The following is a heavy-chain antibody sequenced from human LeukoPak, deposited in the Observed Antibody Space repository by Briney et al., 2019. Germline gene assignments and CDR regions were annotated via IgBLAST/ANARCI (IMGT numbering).Heavy chain of an antibody. CDR3: ARRYSSTPNGGYFQH. CDR2: IYGGGDT. V-gene: IGHV3-53*01. CDR1: GFTVPDNY. J-gene: IGHJ1*01. Sequence: GGSLRLSCAASGFTVPDNYMNWVRQSSGKGLEWVSVIYGGGDTNYADSVKGRFIISRDNSKNTLYLQMNSLRAEDTAVYYCARRYSSTPNGGYFQHWGQGTLVTVSS. D-gene: IGHD6-13*01.